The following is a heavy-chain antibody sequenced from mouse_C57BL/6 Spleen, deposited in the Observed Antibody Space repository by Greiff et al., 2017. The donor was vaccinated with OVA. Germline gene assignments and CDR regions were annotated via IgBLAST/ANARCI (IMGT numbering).Heavy chain of an antibody. D-gene: IGHD2-4*01. CDR1: GYTFTDYY. CDR2: INPNNGGT. V-gene: IGHV1-26*01. CDR3: ARSDYDVDWYFDV. J-gene: IGHJ1*03. Sequence: VQLQQSGPELVKPGASVKISCKASGYTFTDYYMNWVKQSHGKSLEWIGDINPNNGGTSYNQKFKGKATLTVDKSSSTAYMELRSLTSEDSAVYYCARSDYDVDWYFDVWGTGTTVTVSS.